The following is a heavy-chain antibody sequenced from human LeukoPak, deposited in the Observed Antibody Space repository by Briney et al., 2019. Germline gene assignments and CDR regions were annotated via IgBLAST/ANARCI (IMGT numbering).Heavy chain of an antibody. D-gene: IGHD2-2*01. CDR1: GFTFSSFE. Sequence: GGSLRLSCAASGFTFSSFEMNWVRQAPGKGLEWVSYITSSGSTIYYADSVRGRFTISRDNAKNSLYLQMNSLRAEDTAVYYCASGSHYCSSTSCPGAFDYWGQGTLVTVSS. V-gene: IGHV3-48*03. J-gene: IGHJ4*02. CDR3: ASGSHYCSSTSCPGAFDY. CDR2: ITSSGSTI.